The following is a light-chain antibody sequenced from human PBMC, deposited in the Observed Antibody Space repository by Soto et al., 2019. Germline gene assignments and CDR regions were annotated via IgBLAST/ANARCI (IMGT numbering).Light chain of an antibody. J-gene: IGLJ2*01. CDR2: SNN. Sequence: QSVLTQPPSASGTPGQRVTISCSGSSSNIGSNTVNWYQQLPGTATKLVIYSNNQLPSGVPDRFSGSKSGTSASLAISGLQSDDEAAYSCVSWDDSLNGYVGFGGGTKVTVL. CDR1: SSNIGSNT. V-gene: IGLV1-44*01. CDR3: VSWDDSLNGYVG.